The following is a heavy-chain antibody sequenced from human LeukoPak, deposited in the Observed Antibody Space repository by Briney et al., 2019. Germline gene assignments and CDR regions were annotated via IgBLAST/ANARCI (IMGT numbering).Heavy chain of an antibody. CDR1: GFTFSNYG. CDR2: ISSDGNKK. Sequence: PGGSLRLSCAASGFTFSNYGMHWVRQAPGKGLEWVAVISSDGNKKYYADSVKGRFTMSRDNPKNTLYLQMDTLTVEDTAVYYCAKRMLASTGTGKDYWGQGTLVTVSS. D-gene: IGHD1/OR15-1a*01. V-gene: IGHV3-30*18. CDR3: AKRMLASTGTGKDY. J-gene: IGHJ4*02.